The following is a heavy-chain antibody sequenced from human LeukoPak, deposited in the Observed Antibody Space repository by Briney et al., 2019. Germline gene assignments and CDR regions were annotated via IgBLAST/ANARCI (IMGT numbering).Heavy chain of an antibody. J-gene: IGHJ6*03. CDR1: GFTFDDYT. Sequence: RAGGSLRLSCAASGFTFDDYTMHWVRQAPGKGLEWVSLISWDGGSTYYADSVKGRFTISRDNSKNSLYLQMNSLRTEDTAVYYCARDGQYRYLRNYYMDVWGKGTTVTVSS. V-gene: IGHV3-43*01. CDR3: ARDGQYRYLRNYYMDV. D-gene: IGHD5-12*01. CDR2: ISWDGGST.